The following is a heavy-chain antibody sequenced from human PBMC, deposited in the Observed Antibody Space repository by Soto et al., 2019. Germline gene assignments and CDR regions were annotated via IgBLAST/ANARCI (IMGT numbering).Heavy chain of an antibody. CDR3: ARGGYASSTSCYRCYCYYDMDV. CDR2: IYHSGST. J-gene: IGHJ6*02. D-gene: IGHD2-2*01. Sequence: SETLSLTCAVSGGSISSSNWWSWVRQPPGKGLEWIGEIYHSGSTNYNPSLKSRVTISVDKSKNQSSLKLSSVTAADTAVYYCARGGYASSTSCYRCYCYYDMDVWGQGTTGTVSS. V-gene: IGHV4-4*02. CDR1: GGSISSSNW.